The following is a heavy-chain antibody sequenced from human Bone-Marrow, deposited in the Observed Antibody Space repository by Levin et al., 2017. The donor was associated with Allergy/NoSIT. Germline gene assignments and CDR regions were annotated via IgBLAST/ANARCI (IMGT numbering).Heavy chain of an antibody. CDR3: AKGSRSNPFDY. D-gene: IGHD2-2*01. V-gene: IGHV3-30*18. J-gene: IGHJ4*02. CDR1: GFTFSNYG. Sequence: GGSLRLSCAASGFTFSNYGMHWVRQAPGKGLEWVALISYVGNNKYYADSVKGRFSISRDNSKNTLYLQMNSLTAEDTAVYYCAKGSRSNPFDYWGQGTLVTVSS. CDR2: ISYVGNNK.